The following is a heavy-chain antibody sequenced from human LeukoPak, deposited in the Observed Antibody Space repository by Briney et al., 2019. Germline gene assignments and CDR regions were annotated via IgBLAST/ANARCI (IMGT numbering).Heavy chain of an antibody. CDR3: GRTGQSPAAAVEV. CDR2: IYPGDSDT. CDR1: GYSFTSYW. J-gene: IGHJ4*02. Sequence: GESLKISCKGSGYSFTSYWIGWVRQMPGKGLEWMGIIYPGDSDTRYSPSFQGQVTISADKSISTAYLQWSSLKASDTATYYCGRTGQSPAAAVEVWGQGTLVTVSS. V-gene: IGHV5-51*01. D-gene: IGHD6-13*01.